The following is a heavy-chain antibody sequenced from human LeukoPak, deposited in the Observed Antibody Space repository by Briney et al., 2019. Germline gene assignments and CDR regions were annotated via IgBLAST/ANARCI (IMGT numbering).Heavy chain of an antibody. CDR1: GGSISSGDYS. Sequence: SETLSLTCTVSGGSISSGDYSWSWIRQPPGKGLEWIGYIYYSGSTYYNPSLKSRVTISVDTSKNQFSLKLSSVTAADTAVYYCARAPRQLGELGFDYWGQGTLVTVSS. CDR3: ARAPRQLGELGFDY. CDR2: IYYSGST. D-gene: IGHD7-27*01. V-gene: IGHV4-30-4*01. J-gene: IGHJ4*02.